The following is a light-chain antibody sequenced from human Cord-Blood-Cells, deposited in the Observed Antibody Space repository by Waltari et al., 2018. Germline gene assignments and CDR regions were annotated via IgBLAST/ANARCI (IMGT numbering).Light chain of an antibody. V-gene: IGKV1-8*01. J-gene: IGKJ4*01. CDR3: QQYYSYPPVT. Sequence: AIRMTQSPSSFSASTGDRVTITCRASQGISSYLAWYQQKPGKAPKLLIYAASTLQSGVPSRFSGSGSGTDFTLTISCLLSEDFATYYCQQYYSYPPVTFGGGTKVEIK. CDR2: AAS. CDR1: QGISSY.